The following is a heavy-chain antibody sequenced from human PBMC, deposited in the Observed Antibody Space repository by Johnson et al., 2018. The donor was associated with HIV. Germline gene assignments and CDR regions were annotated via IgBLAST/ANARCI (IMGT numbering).Heavy chain of an antibody. J-gene: IGHJ3*02. CDR3: ARGGDSGWYVDAFDI. CDR2: INWNGGST. Sequence: VQLMESGGGVVRPGGSLRLSCAASGFTFDDYGMTWVRQAPGKGLEWVSGINWNGGSTGYADSVTGRFTISRDNARDSLYLQMNSLRAEDTAVYYCARGGDSGWYVDAFDIWGQGTMVTVSS. D-gene: IGHD6-19*01. CDR1: GFTFDDYG. V-gene: IGHV3-20*04.